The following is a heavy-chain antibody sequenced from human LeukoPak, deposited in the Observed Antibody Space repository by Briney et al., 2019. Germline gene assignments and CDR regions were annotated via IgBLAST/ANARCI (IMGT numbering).Heavy chain of an antibody. CDR2: INPNSGGT. V-gene: IGHV1-2*06. Sequence: ASVKVSCKASGGTFSSYAISWVRQAPGQGLEWMGRINPNSGGTNYAQKFQGRVTMTRDTSISTAYMELIRLRSDDTAVYYCATERERALYCSSTSCPFDYWGQGTLVTVSS. J-gene: IGHJ4*02. CDR1: GGTFSSYA. D-gene: IGHD2-2*01. CDR3: ATERERALYCSSTSCPFDY.